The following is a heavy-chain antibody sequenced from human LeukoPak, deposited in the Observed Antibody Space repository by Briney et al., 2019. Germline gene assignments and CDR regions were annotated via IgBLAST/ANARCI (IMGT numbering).Heavy chain of an antibody. CDR3: ARDFRRFGELLDPKDY. D-gene: IGHD3-10*01. Sequence: ASVKVSCKASGYTFTSYGISWVRQAPGQGLEWMGWISAYNGNTNYAQKLQGRVTMTTDTSTSTAYMELRSLRSDDTAVYYCARDFRRFGELLDPKDYWGQGTLVTVSS. V-gene: IGHV1-18*01. CDR1: GYTFTSYG. J-gene: IGHJ4*02. CDR2: ISAYNGNT.